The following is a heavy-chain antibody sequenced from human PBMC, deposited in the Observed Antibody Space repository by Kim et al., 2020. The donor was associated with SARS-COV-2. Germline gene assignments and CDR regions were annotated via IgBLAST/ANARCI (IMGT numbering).Heavy chain of an antibody. CDR1: GFTFSDYY. J-gene: IGHJ6*02. V-gene: IGHV3-11*04. Sequence: GGSLRLSCAASGFTFSDYYMSWIRQAPGKGLEWVSYISSSGSTIYYADSVKGRFTISRDNAKNSLYLQMNSLRAEDTAVYYCAAEGEDYGDALWVYGMDVWGQGTTVTVSS. CDR2: ISSSGSTI. D-gene: IGHD4-17*01. CDR3: AAEGEDYGDALWVYGMDV.